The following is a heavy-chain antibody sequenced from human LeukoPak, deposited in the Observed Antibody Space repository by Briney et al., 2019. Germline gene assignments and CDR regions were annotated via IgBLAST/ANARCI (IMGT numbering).Heavy chain of an antibody. CDR2: ISYSGNT. CDR3: AKTILVPAAMRNWYFDL. V-gene: IGHV4-59*02. Sequence: SEPLSLACNVSDGSVSSYYWSWIRQPPGKGLEWIGYISYSGNTNYNPSLKSRVTISVDTSKNQFSLKLNSVTAADTAVYYCAKTILVPAAMRNWYFDLWGRGTLVTVSS. J-gene: IGHJ2*01. CDR1: DGSVSSYY. D-gene: IGHD2-2*01.